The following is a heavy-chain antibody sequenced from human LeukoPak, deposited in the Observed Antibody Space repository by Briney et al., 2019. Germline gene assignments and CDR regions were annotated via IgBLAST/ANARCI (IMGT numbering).Heavy chain of an antibody. CDR2: IYSGGST. D-gene: IGHD2-2*01. CDR3: ARAPLALSYGFDP. CDR1: GFTVSSNY. J-gene: IGHJ5*02. Sequence: GGSLRLSCAASGFTVSSNYMSWVRQAPGKGLEWVSVIYSGGSTYYADSVKGRFTISRDNSKNTLYLQMNSLRAEDTAVYYCARAPLALSYGFDPWGQGTLVTVSS. V-gene: IGHV3-53*01.